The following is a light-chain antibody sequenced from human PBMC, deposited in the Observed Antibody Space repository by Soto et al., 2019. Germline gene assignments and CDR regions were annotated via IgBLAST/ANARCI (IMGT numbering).Light chain of an antibody. V-gene: IGLV1-47*01. CDR1: SSNIGRHF. CDR3: AAWDDSMRGL. CDR2: RNS. Sequence: QSVLTQPPSASGTPGQRVTISCSGSSSNIGRHFVYWFQHLPGMAPKLLIYRNSQRPSGGPDRFAGSKSGTSASLAISGLRSEHEADYYWAAWDDSMRGLFGGGTKLTVL. J-gene: IGLJ3*02.